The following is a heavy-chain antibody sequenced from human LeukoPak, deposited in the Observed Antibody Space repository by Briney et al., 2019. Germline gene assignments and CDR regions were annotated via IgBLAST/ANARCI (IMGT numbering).Heavy chain of an antibody. D-gene: IGHD2-2*01. CDR3: ARGVVVVPAAIGREFDY. V-gene: IGHV4-34*01. CDR1: GGSFSGYY. Sequence: SETLSLTCAVSGGSFSGYYWSWIRQPPGKGLEWIGEIDHSGSTNYNPSLKSRVTISVDTSKNQFSLKLSSVTAADTAVYYCARGVVVVPAAIGREFDYWGQGTLVTVSS. J-gene: IGHJ4*02. CDR2: IDHSGST.